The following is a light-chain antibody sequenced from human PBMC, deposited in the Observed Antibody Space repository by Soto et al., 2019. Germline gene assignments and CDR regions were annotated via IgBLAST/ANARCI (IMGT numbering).Light chain of an antibody. J-gene: IGKJ1*01. Sequence: EVVLTQSPGTLSLSPGERASLSCRASESVSSSYLAWYQQKPGQAPRLLIYGASSRATGIPDRFSGSGSGTDFTLTSSRLEPEKIGGDSCKENGRAVCPFGQGTKVDIK. CDR2: GAS. CDR3: KENGRAVCP. V-gene: IGKV3-20*01. CDR1: ESVSSSY.